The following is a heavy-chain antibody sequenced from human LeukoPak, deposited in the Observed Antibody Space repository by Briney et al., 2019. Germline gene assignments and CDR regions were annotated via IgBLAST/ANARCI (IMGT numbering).Heavy chain of an antibody. Sequence: SETLSLTCAVYGGSFSGYYWSWIRQPPGKGLEWIGEINHSGSTNYNPSLKSRVTISVDTSKNQFSLKLSSVTAAVTAVYYCARAYYDYVWGSYRYYLDYWGQGTLVTVSS. CDR3: ARAYYDYVWGSYRYYLDY. CDR2: INHSGST. V-gene: IGHV4-34*01. J-gene: IGHJ4*02. CDR1: GGSFSGYY. D-gene: IGHD3-16*02.